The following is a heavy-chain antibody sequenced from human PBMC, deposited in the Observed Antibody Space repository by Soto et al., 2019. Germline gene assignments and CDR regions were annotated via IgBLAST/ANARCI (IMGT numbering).Heavy chain of an antibody. CDR3: ARGGAQAFRGSGTYHFGYGMDV. J-gene: IGHJ6*02. D-gene: IGHD3-10*01. CDR2: INHGGTT. CDR1: GGSLRGYN. V-gene: IGHV4-34*02. Sequence: QVQLQQWGAGLLKPSETLSLSCAVSGGSLRGYNWNWIRQSPGRALGGIGEINHGGTTNYNPSLNSRVIISVDTSKNQFSLKLNSVSAADTAVYFCARGGAQAFRGSGTYHFGYGMDVWGQGIAVTVSS.